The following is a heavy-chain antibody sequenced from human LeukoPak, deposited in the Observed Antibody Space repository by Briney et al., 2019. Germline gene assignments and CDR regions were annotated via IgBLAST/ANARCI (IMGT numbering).Heavy chain of an antibody. CDR3: ARGPIVDIAIVPAAVEYYYMDV. CDR2: ISAYNGNT. D-gene: IGHD2-2*01. Sequence: ASVKVSCKASGYTFTSYGITWVRQAPGQGLEWMGWISAYNGNTKYAQKLQGRVTMTTDTSTSTAYMELRSLRSDDTAVYYCARGPIVDIAIVPAAVEYYYMDVWGKGTTVTVSS. J-gene: IGHJ6*03. CDR1: GYTFTSYG. V-gene: IGHV1-18*01.